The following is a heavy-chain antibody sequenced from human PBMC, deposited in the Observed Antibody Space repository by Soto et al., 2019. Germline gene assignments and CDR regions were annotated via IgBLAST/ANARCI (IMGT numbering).Heavy chain of an antibody. CDR2: IKQDGSEK. J-gene: IGHJ4*02. Sequence: EVQLVESGGGLVQPGGSLRLSCAASGFTFSSYWMSWVRQAPGKGLEWVANIKQDGSEKYYVDSVKGRFTISRDNAKNSLYLQMNSLRAEDTAVYYCARGIVGSGSYYPIDYWGQGTLVTVSS. CDR3: ARGIVGSGSYYPIDY. V-gene: IGHV3-7*04. D-gene: IGHD3-10*01. CDR1: GFTFSSYW.